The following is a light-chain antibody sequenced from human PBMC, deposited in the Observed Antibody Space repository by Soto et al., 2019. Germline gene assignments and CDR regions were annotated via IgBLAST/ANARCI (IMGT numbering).Light chain of an antibody. CDR3: SSYAGSNTHVV. Sequence: QSALTQPSSASGSPGQSVTISCTGTSSDVGGYNYVSWYQQHPGKAPKLMIYEVSKRPSGVPDRFSGSKSGNTASLTVSGLHAEDEADYYCSSYAGSNTHVVFGGGTQLTVL. J-gene: IGLJ2*01. CDR1: SSDVGGYNY. CDR2: EVS. V-gene: IGLV2-8*01.